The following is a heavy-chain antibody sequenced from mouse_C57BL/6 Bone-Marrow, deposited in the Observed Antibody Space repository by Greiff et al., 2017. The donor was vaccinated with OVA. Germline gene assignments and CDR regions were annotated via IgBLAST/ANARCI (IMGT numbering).Heavy chain of an antibody. CDR2: IWSGGST. J-gene: IGHJ3*01. CDR3: ARNFYSNPAWFAY. D-gene: IGHD2-5*01. V-gene: IGHV2-2*01. CDR1: GFSLTSYG. Sequence: VQLKQSGPGLVQPSQCLSITCTVSGFSLTSYGVHWVRQSPGKGLEWLGVIWSGGSTDYNAAFISRLSISKDNSKSQVFVKMNSLQADDTAIYYCARNFYSNPAWFAYWGQGTLVTVSA.